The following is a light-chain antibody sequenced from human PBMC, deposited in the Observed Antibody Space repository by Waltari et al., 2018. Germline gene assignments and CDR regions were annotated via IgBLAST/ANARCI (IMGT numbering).Light chain of an antibody. CDR2: AAS. V-gene: IGKV1-39*01. CDR1: QNICLY. J-gene: IGKJ2*01. CDR3: QQSHSALYT. Sequence: DIQMTQSPSSLSASVGDRVTIACRASQNICLYLNWYQVKSGRAPKLLIYAASRLHTGVSSRFSGGGSGTDFTLTISGLQPDDSATYFCQQSHSALYTFGQGTKLELK.